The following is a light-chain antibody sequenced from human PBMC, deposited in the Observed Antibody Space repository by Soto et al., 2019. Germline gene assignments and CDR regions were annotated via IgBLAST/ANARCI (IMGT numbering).Light chain of an antibody. J-gene: IGLJ1*01. CDR3: RSYAGSYPYV. CDR1: SSDIGSDKL. CDR2: EGF. Sequence: QSVLTQPASVSGSPGQSITISCTGTSSDIGSDKLISWYQQHPGRAPKVIIYEGFKRPSGVSDRFSGSRSGNTASLTISGLQAEDEADYYCRSYAGSYPYVFGTGTKVTVL. V-gene: IGLV2-14*02.